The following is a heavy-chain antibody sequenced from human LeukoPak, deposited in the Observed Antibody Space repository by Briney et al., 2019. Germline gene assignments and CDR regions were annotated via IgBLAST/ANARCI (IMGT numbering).Heavy chain of an antibody. J-gene: IGHJ4*02. CDR3: ARHITGDFDY. D-gene: IGHD7-27*01. CDR2: ISSSSSYI. CDR1: GFTFSSYS. V-gene: IGHV3-21*01. Sequence: GGSLRLSCAASGFTFSSYSMTWVRQAPGKGLEWVSSISSSSSYIYYADSVKGRFTTSRDNAKNSLYLQMNSLRAEDTAVYYCARHITGDFDYWGQGTLVTVSS.